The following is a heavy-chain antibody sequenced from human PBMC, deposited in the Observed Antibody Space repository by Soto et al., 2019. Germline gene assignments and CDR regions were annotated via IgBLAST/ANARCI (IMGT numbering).Heavy chain of an antibody. CDR3: ARDDTTGLLEF. Sequence: QVQLQESGPGLVRPAETLSLIRSVSTDSMRTYSWTWIRQSPGKGLEWIGYVYHTGRTEYNPSLESRVTISIDMSKKQFSLQLTSVTAADTAVYFCARDDTTGLLEFWGQGTLVTVSS. CDR1: TDSMRTYS. CDR2: VYHTGRT. V-gene: IGHV4-59*01. J-gene: IGHJ4*02.